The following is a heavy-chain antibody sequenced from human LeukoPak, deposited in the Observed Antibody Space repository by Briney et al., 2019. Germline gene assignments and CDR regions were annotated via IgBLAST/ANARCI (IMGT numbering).Heavy chain of an antibody. J-gene: IGHJ4*02. CDR1: GGSISSYY. V-gene: IGHV4-59*01. Sequence: SGTPSLTCTVSGGSISSYYWSWIRQPPGKGLEWIGYIYYSGSTNYNPSLKSRVTISVDTSKNQFSLKLSSVTAADTAVYYCARGPTYYDILTGPAYYFDYWGQGTLVTVSS. D-gene: IGHD3-9*01. CDR3: ARGPTYYDILTGPAYYFDY. CDR2: IYYSGST.